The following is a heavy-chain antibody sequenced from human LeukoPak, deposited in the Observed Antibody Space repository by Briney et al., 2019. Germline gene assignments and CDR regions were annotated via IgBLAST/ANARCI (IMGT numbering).Heavy chain of an antibody. CDR1: GFTFSNAW. D-gene: IGHD3-9*01. V-gene: IGHV3-15*01. J-gene: IGHJ5*01. Sequence: PGGSLGLSCAASGFTFSNAWMSWVRQAPGKGLEWVGRIKSKTGGGTTDYAAPVKGRFTISRDDSKNTLYLQMNSLKTEDTAVYYCTTPLRYFDWFGYWGQGTLVTVSS. CDR3: TTPLRYFDWFGY. CDR2: IKSKTGGGTT.